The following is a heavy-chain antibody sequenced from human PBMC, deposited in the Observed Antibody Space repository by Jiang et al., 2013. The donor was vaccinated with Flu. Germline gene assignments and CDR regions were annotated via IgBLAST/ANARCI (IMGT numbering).Heavy chain of an antibody. V-gene: IGHV5-51*01. CDR3: ARQRPNQYCTSTNCHSSHYYGMDV. CDR1: GYSFTSYW. Sequence: GAEVKKPGESLRISCKGSGYSFTSYWIGWVRQMPGKGLEWMGIIYPGDSDTRYSPSFQGQVTISADKSISTAYLQWSSLKASNTAMYYCARQRPNQYCTSTNCHSSHYYGMDVWGQGTTVTVSS. J-gene: IGHJ6*02. CDR2: IYPGDSDT. D-gene: IGHD2-2*01.